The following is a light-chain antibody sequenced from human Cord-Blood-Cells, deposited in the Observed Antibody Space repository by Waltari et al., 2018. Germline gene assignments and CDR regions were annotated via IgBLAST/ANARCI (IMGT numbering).Light chain of an antibody. V-gene: IGKV3-11*01. CDR3: QHHRNWQWP. CDR1: QSVSSY. J-gene: IGKJ1*01. Sequence: EIVLTQSPATLSLSPGERATLSCRASQSVSSYLAWYQQKPGQAPRLLIYDASNRATGIPARFSGSGSGTDFTLTISSLEPEYFAVYYCQHHRNWQWPFGQGTKVEIK. CDR2: DAS.